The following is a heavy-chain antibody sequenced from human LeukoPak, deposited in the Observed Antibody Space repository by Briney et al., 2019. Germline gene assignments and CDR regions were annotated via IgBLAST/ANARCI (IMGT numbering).Heavy chain of an antibody. J-gene: IGHJ6*03. CDR2: IFSGGHT. V-gene: IGHV3-53*01. CDR1: GFIVSSSY. Sequence: PGGSLRLPCAASGFIVSSSYMNWVRQAPGKGLEWGSVIFSGGHTYYTDSVKGRFTISRDNSNNTLYLYMNSLRPDDTAVYYCARSTRDGYNHYHYYYMDVWGKGTTVTVSS. D-gene: IGHD5-24*01. CDR3: ARSTRDGYNHYHYYYMDV.